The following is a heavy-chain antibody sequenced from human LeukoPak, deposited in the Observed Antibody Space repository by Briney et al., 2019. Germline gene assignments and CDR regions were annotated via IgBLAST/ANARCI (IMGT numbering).Heavy chain of an antibody. J-gene: IGHJ4*02. V-gene: IGHV3-7*01. CDR3: ARDLYRIVVVPHYFDY. CDR1: GFTFSSYW. D-gene: IGHD3-22*01. CDR2: IKKDGSEK. Sequence: PGGTLRLSCAASGFTFSSYWTSWVRQAPGKGLEWVANIKKDGSEKYYVDSVKGRFTISRDNAKNSLYLQMNSLRAEDTAVYYCARDLYRIVVVPHYFDYWGQGTLVTVSS.